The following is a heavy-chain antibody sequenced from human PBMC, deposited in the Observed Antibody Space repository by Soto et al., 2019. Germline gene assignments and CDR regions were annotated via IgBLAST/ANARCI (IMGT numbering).Heavy chain of an antibody. J-gene: IGHJ4*02. CDR3: AKDRQFRSYYESAGHYNN. V-gene: IGHV3-23*01. Sequence: EVQLLESGGGLVQPGGSLRLSCVASGFTFKNYDMRWVRQAPGKGLEWVSGISGSGAITYYADFVRGRFTISRDNSKNPLYLQLNSLRAEDTAIYYCAKDRQFRSYYESAGHYNNWGQGTLVTVSS. D-gene: IGHD3-10*01. CDR1: GFTFKNYD. CDR2: ISGSGAIT.